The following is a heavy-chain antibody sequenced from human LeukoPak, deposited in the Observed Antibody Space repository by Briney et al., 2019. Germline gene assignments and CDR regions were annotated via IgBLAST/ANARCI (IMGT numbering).Heavy chain of an antibody. CDR1: GFTFHTYA. D-gene: IGHD4-11*01. CDR3: AKDSASDYYNWFDP. J-gene: IGHJ5*02. V-gene: IGHV3-23*01. Sequence: GGSLRLSCAASGFTFHTYAMNWVRQAPGKGLEWVAAISGSGGATHYADSAKGRFTISRDNSQNTLYLQMNSLRDEDTALYYCAKDSASDYYNWFDPWGQGTLVTVS. CDR2: ISGSGGAT.